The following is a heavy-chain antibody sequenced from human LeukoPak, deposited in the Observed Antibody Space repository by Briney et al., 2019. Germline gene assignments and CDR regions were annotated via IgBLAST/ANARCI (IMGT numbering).Heavy chain of an antibody. V-gene: IGHV1-2*02. D-gene: IGHD3-10*01. CDR1: GNTFTDYY. CDR3: ARGYPNYYGP. Sequence: ASVKVSCKASGNTFTDYYLHWVRQAPGQGLEWMGWINTNSGGTRYAQKFQGRVTVTRDTSISTAYLELSRLTSDDTAVYYCARGYPNYYGPWGQGATVTVSS. CDR2: INTNSGGT. J-gene: IGHJ3*01.